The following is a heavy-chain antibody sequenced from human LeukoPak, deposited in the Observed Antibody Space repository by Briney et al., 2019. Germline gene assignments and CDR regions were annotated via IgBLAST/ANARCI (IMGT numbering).Heavy chain of an antibody. D-gene: IGHD3-10*01. CDR1: GFTLSSYD. J-gene: IGHJ6*02. CDR2: ITSSAGDK. V-gene: IGHV3-48*03. CDR3: ARDYYYGSGSYSYVMDV. Sequence: GGSLRLSCAASGFTLSSYDMIWVRQAPGKGLEWVTYITSSAGDKHYADSVKGRFTISRDSAKNSLTLQMNSLRAGDTAVYYCARDYYYGSGSYSYVMDVWGQGTTVTVSS.